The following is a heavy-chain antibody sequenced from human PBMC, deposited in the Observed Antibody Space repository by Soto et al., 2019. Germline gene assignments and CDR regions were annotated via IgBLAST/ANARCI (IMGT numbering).Heavy chain of an antibody. CDR1: GFTLSDFA. V-gene: IGHV3-30*04. Sequence: QVQLVESGGGVVQPGRSLRLSCAASGFTLSDFAMHWVRQAPGKGLEWVAVISYDGSKKYLADSVKGRFTISRDNSKNTLYLQMNTLRVEDTAVYYCASPVSVFDPYFDYWGQGTLVTVSS. CDR2: ISYDGSKK. D-gene: IGHD6-19*01. J-gene: IGHJ4*02. CDR3: ASPVSVFDPYFDY.